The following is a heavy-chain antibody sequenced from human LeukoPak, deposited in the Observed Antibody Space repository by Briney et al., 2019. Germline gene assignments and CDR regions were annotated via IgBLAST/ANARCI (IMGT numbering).Heavy chain of an antibody. CDR3: AKTHSSGWYDDTYFDY. D-gene: IGHD6-19*01. Sequence: ASVKVSCKASGGTFSSYAISWVRQAPGQGLEWMGRIIPIFGTANYAQKFQGRVTITTDESTSTAYMELSNLRSEDTAVYYCAKTHSSGWYDDTYFDYWGQGTLVTVSS. J-gene: IGHJ4*02. V-gene: IGHV1-69*05. CDR2: IIPIFGTA. CDR1: GGTFSSYA.